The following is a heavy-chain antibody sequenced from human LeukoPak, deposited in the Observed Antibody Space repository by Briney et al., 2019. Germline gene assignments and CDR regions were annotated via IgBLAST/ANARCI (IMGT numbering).Heavy chain of an antibody. J-gene: IGHJ4*02. CDR1: GGSISSYY. CDR3: ARYSSSWYYFDY. D-gene: IGHD6-13*01. V-gene: IGHV4-4*07. Sequence: PPETLSLTCTVSGGSISSYYWTWIRQPAGKGLEWIGRIHASGRTSSNPSLKSRVTVSLDTSKNQFSLRLSSMTAADTAVYYCARYSSSWYYFDYWGQGTLVTVSS. CDR2: IHASGRT.